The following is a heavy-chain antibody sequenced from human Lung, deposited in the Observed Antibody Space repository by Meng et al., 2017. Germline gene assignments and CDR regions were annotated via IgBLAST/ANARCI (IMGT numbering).Heavy chain of an antibody. CDR2: ISSSGSTI. V-gene: IGHV3-48*03. CDR1: GFTFSSYE. J-gene: IGHJ6*02. Sequence: GESPKIPCAASGFTFSSYEMNWVRQAPGKGLEWVSYISSSGSTIYYADSVKGRFTISRDNAKNSLYLQMNSLRAEDTAVYYCARDTFNAHMVRAQLDMDVWGQGTTVTVSS. D-gene: IGHD3-10*01. CDR3: ARDTFNAHMVRAQLDMDV.